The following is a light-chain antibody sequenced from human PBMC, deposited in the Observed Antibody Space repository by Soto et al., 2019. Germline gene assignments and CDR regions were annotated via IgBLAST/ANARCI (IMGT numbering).Light chain of an antibody. CDR1: QSISSW. V-gene: IGKV1-5*01. Sequence: DIQMTPSPSTLSASLGDRVTITCRASQSISSWLAWYQQKPGKAPKLLIYDASSLESGVPSRFSGSGSGTEFTLTISSLQPDDVATYYCQQYNSYSRTFGQGTKVDIK. CDR2: DAS. CDR3: QQYNSYSRT. J-gene: IGKJ1*01.